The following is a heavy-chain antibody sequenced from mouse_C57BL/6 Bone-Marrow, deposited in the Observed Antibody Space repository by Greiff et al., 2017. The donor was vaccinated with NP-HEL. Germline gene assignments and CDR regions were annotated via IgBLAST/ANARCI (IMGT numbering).Heavy chain of an antibody. CDR1: GYTFTSYW. Sequence: QVQLQQPGAELVKPGASVKLSCKASGYTFTSYWMHWVKQRPGQGLEWIGKIHPNSGSTNYNEKFKSKATLTVDKSSSTAYMQLSSLTSEDSAVYYSAGLWRLFDYWGQGTTLTVSS. D-gene: IGHD1-1*02. J-gene: IGHJ2*01. V-gene: IGHV1-64*01. CDR2: IHPNSGST. CDR3: AGLWRLFDY.